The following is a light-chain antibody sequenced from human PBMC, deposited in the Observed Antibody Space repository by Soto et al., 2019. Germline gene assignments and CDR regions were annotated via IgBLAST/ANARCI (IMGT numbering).Light chain of an antibody. V-gene: IGLV2-14*01. J-gene: IGLJ1*01. CDR3: SSYTSRNTYV. Sequence: QSALTQPASVSGSPGQSITISCTGTSSDVGDYNYVSWYQQFTGKAPKVMIFEVSHRASGVSNRFSGSKSDTTASLTISGLQAEDEADYYCSSYTSRNTYVFGTGTKVTVL. CDR1: SSDVGDYNY. CDR2: EVS.